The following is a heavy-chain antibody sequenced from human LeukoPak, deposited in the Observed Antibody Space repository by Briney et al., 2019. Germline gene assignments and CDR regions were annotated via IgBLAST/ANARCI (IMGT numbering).Heavy chain of an antibody. V-gene: IGHV3-23*01. Sequence: GGSLRLSCAASGFAFSVYAMSWLRQPPGKGLERVSTINANSGTTSYAASVRGRFTISRDNSKNTLYLQLNTLRADDTATYYCAKPISGGLAVTADWFHPWGQGTLVVVSS. CDR2: INANSGTT. CDR1: GFAFSVYA. D-gene: IGHD6-19*01. J-gene: IGHJ5*01. CDR3: AKPISGGLAVTADWFHP.